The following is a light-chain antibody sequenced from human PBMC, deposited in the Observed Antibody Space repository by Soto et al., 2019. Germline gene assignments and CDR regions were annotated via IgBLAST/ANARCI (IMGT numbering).Light chain of an antibody. Sequence: QSVLTQPASVSGSPGQSITISCTGTSSDVGGYNYVSWYQQHPGKAPKLMIYEVSNRPSGVSNRFSGSKSGNTASLTISGLRAEDEADYYCSSYTSSSGVFGTGTKVTV. J-gene: IGLJ1*01. CDR3: SSYTSSSGV. CDR1: SSDVGGYNY. CDR2: EVS. V-gene: IGLV2-14*01.